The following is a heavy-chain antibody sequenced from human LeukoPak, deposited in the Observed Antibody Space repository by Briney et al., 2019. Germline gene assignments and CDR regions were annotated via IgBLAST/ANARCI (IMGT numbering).Heavy chain of an antibody. CDR2: IIPIFGTA. CDR1: GGTFSSYA. CDR3: ARGTAMAISNWFDP. Sequence: GASVKVSCKASGGTFSSYAISWVRQAPGQGLEWMGGIIPIFGTANYAQKFQGRVTITADESTSTAYMGLSSLRSEDTAVYYCARGTAMAISNWFDPWGQGTLVTVSS. D-gene: IGHD5-18*01. J-gene: IGHJ5*02. V-gene: IGHV1-69*13.